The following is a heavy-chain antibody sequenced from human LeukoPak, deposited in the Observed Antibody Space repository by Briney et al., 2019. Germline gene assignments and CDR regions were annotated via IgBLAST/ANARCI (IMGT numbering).Heavy chain of an antibody. J-gene: IGHJ5*02. CDR1: GLTFSTYA. D-gene: IGHD3-22*01. CDR2: INSDGINT. CDR3: ARDLGQYYDTSDNWFDP. Sequence: GGSLRLSCPASGLTFSTYAMSWVRQAPGKGLVWVSRINSDGINTSYADSVKGRFTISRDNAKNTLNLQMNSLRAEDTAVYYCARDLGQYYDTSDNWFDPWGQGTLVTVSS. V-gene: IGHV3-74*01.